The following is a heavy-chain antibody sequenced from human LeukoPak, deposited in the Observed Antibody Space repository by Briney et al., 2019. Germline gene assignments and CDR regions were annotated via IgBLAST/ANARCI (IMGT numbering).Heavy chain of an antibody. CDR3: AKGSGIITGIDE. D-gene: IGHD6-25*01. Sequence: PGGSLRLSCAASGFTFSSHWMHWVRQAPGKGLVWVSRIKDDGSHTNYADSVKGRFTISRDNAKNTLSLQMNSLRAEDTAVYYWAKGSGIITGIDEWGQGTLVTVSS. V-gene: IGHV3-74*01. J-gene: IGHJ4*02. CDR1: GFTFSSHW. CDR2: IKDDGSHT.